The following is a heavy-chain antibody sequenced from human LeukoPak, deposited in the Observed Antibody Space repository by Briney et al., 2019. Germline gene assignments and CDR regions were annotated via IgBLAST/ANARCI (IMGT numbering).Heavy chain of an antibody. V-gene: IGHV4-30-4*01. CDR2: MYYSGST. CDR3: ARPYYYDSRTDA. J-gene: IGHJ5*02. Sequence: ETSQTLSLTCTVSGGSIRRGDYYWSWIRQPPGKGLEWIAYMYYSGSTYYNPSLNSRVPMSADTSKNQPSLKLSSVTAADTAMYYCARPYYYDSRTDAWVQGNLVTVSS. CDR1: GGSIRRGDYY. D-gene: IGHD3-22*01.